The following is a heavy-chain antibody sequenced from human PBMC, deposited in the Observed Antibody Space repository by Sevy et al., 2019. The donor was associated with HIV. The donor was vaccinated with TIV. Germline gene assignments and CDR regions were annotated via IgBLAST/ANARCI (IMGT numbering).Heavy chain of an antibody. CDR1: GFTFSGNW. CDR3: ARDAGYCSSTSCYRGDYFDY. V-gene: IGHV3-7*01. CDR2: IKEDGSEK. J-gene: IGHJ4*02. Sequence: GGSLRLSCAASGFTFSGNWMSWVRQAPGKGLEWVADIKEDGSEKYYVESVKGRFTISRDNAKKSRYLQLNNLRAEDTAVYYCARDAGYCSSTSCYRGDYFDYWGQGTLVTVSS. D-gene: IGHD2-2*02.